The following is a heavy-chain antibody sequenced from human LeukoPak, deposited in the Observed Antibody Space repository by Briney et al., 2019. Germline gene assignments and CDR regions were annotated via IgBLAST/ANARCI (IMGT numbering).Heavy chain of an antibody. V-gene: IGHV4-4*07. Sequence: SETLPLTCTVSGGSISGFYWTWIRQPAGKGLEWIGRIYSSGNTNYNRSLKSRLTMSVDTSKNQFSLNLSSVTAADTAVYFCARENPPTYWGQGILVTVSS. J-gene: IGHJ4*02. CDR1: GGSISGFY. CDR3: ARENPPTY. CDR2: IYSSGNT.